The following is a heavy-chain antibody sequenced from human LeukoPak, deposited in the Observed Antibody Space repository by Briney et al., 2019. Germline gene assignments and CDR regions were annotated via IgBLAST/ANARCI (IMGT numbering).Heavy chain of an antibody. CDR3: ARGAEYSSGGGSRRRWFDP. V-gene: IGHV7-4-1*02. J-gene: IGHJ5*02. CDR2: INTNTGNP. Sequence: ASVKVSCKASGYTFTSYAMNWVRQAPGQGLEWMGWINTNTGNPTYAQGFTGRFVFSLDTSVSTAYLQISSLKAEDTAVYYCARGAEYSSGGGSRRRWFDPWGQGILVTVSS. D-gene: IGHD6-19*01. CDR1: GYTFTSYA.